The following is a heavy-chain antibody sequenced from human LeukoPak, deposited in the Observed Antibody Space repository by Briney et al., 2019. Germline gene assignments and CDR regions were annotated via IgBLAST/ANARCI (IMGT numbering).Heavy chain of an antibody. J-gene: IGHJ4*02. Sequence: GGSLRLSCAASGFTFSDYYMNWTRQAPGKGLEWVSYISSSGNIIYYADSVQGRFTISRDNAKSSLYLQMSSLRAEDTAVYYCAGDAMGPGLAGYWGQGTLVTVSS. V-gene: IGHV3-11*01. D-gene: IGHD3/OR15-3a*01. CDR2: ISSSGNII. CDR1: GFTFSDYY. CDR3: AGDAMGPGLAGY.